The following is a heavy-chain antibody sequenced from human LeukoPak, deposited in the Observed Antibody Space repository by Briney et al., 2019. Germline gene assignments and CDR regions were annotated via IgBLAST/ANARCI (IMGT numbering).Heavy chain of an antibody. CDR3: ARGGLRFLERNWFDP. J-gene: IGHJ5*02. Sequence: SETLSLTCTVSGGSISIYYWSWIRQPPGKGLEWIGYIYYSGSTNYNPSLKSRVTISVDTSKNQFSLKLSSVTAADTAVYYCARGGLRFLERNWFDPWGQGTLVTVSS. CDR2: IYYSGST. D-gene: IGHD3-3*01. V-gene: IGHV4-59*01. CDR1: GGSISIYY.